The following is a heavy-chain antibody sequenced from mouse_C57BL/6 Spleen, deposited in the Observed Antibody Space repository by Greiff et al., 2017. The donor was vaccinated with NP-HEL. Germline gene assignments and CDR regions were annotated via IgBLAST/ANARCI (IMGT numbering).Heavy chain of an antibody. CDR2: ISDGGSYT. J-gene: IGHJ2*01. V-gene: IGHV5-4*01. CDR3: ARGRRVVDY. Sequence: EVQGVESGGGLVKPGGSLKLSCAASGFTFSSYAMSWVRQTPEKRLEWVATISDGGSYTYYPDNVKGRFTISRDNAKNNLYLQMSHLKSEDTSMYYCARGRRVVDYWGQGTTLTVSS. CDR1: GFTFSSYA.